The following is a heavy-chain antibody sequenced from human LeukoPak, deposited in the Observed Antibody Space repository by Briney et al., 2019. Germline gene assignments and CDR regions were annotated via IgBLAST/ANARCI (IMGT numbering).Heavy chain of an antibody. V-gene: IGHV3-23*01. CDR2: ISGSGGST. CDR1: GFTFSSNA. CDR3: AKSGVGATTVGHFDY. J-gene: IGHJ4*02. D-gene: IGHD1-26*01. Sequence: GASLRLSCAASGFTFSSNAMSWVRQAPGKGLECVSGISGSGGSTYYVDSVKGRFTISRDNSKNTLYLQMNSLRAEDTAVYYCAKSGVGATTVGHFDYWGQGTLVTVSS.